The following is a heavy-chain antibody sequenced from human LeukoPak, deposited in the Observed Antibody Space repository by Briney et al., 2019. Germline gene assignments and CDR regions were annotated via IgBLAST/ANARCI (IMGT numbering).Heavy chain of an antibody. D-gene: IGHD6-6*01. V-gene: IGHV4-59*01. CDR1: GGSISSYY. J-gene: IGHJ4*02. CDR2: VYYSGST. CDR3: ARRKAVRPRDYYFDY. Sequence: SETLSLTCTVSGGSISSYYWSWIRQPPGKGLEWIGYVYYSGSTNYNPSLKSRVTIPVDTSKNQFSLKLSSVTAADTAVYYCARRKAVRPRDYYFDYWGQGTLVTVSS.